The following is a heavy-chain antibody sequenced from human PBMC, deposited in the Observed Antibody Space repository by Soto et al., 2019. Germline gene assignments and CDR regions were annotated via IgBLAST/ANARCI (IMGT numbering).Heavy chain of an antibody. V-gene: IGHV3-48*01. CDR3: ARYKGYCSGGSCYYYYYMDV. J-gene: IGHJ6*03. CDR1: GFTFSTYS. D-gene: IGHD2-15*01. Sequence: EVQLVESGGGLVQPGGSLRLSCAASGFTFSTYSMNWVRQAPGKGLEWVSYISTTGSTTYYADSVKGRFTISRDNAKNSLYLQMTSLRAEDTAVYYCARYKGYCSGGSCYYYYYMDVWGKGTTVTVSS. CDR2: ISTTGSTT.